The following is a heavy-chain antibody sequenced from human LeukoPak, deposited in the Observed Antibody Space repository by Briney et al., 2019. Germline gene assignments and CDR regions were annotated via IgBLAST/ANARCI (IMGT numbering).Heavy chain of an antibody. Sequence: GGSLRLSCAASGFTFSSYEMNWVRQAPGKGLEWVSYISSSGSTIYYADSVKGRFTISRDNAKNSLYLQMNSLRAEDTAVYYCAKDGHDILAGFFHPTPYFDYWGQGTLVTVSS. D-gene: IGHD3-9*01. CDR2: ISSSGSTI. J-gene: IGHJ4*02. CDR1: GFTFSSYE. CDR3: AKDGHDILAGFFHPTPYFDY. V-gene: IGHV3-48*03.